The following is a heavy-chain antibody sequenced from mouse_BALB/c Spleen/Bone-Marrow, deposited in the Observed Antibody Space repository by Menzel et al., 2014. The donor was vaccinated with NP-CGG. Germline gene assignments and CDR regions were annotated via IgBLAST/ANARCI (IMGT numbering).Heavy chain of an antibody. Sequence: QVQLQQSGAELVKPGTSVKMSCKASGYTFTSYWMHWVKQRPGQGLEWIGDIYPGGDSTNYNEKFKSKATLTVDTSSSTAHMQLSSLTSEDSAVYYCARWDYWGQGTTLTVSS. CDR2: IYPGGDST. CDR1: GYTFTSYW. CDR3: ARWDY. J-gene: IGHJ2*01. V-gene: IGHV1-55*01.